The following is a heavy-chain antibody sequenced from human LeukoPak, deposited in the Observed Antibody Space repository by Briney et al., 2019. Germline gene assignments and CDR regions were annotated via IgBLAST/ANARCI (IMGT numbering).Heavy chain of an antibody. CDR3: GKDLRGYIYGTFDY. D-gene: IGHD5-18*01. V-gene: IGHV3-23*01. Sequence: GGSPRLSCTASGFTFRNYAMIWVRQAPGKGLEWVSSITGSGDNTYYADSVRGRFTTSRDNTKSTLYLQMNSLGAEDTAVYYCGKDLRGYIYGTFDYWGQGTLVTVSS. J-gene: IGHJ4*02. CDR2: ITGSGDNT. CDR1: GFTFRNYA.